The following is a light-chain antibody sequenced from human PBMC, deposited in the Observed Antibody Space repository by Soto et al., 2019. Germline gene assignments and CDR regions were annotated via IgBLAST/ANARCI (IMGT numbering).Light chain of an antibody. J-gene: IGKJ4*01. CDR1: QSVTNSY. Sequence: IVMTQSPFTLSVSPGERATLSCKASQSVTNSYLAWYQQKPGPAPRLLILGASTRAAGRPARFSGSGSGTELTLTISSRQSEDFVVSYCHQYSNRPLTFGGGTKVDIK. CDR2: GAS. V-gene: IGKV3-15*01. CDR3: HQYSNRPLT.